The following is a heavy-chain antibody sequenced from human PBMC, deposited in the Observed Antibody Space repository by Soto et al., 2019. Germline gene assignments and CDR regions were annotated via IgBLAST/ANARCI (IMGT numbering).Heavy chain of an antibody. J-gene: IGHJ6*02. CDR3: ARQQRDSGGVRGYYYYGMDV. CDR2: INPNSGGT. CDR1: GYTFTGYY. V-gene: IGHV1-2*04. Sequence: ASVKVSCKASGYTFTGYYMHWVRQAPGQGLEWMGWINPNSGGTNYAQKFQGWVTMTRDTSISTAYMELSRLRSDDTAVYYCARQQRDSGGVRGYYYYGMDVWGQGTTVTVSS. D-gene: IGHD3-16*01.